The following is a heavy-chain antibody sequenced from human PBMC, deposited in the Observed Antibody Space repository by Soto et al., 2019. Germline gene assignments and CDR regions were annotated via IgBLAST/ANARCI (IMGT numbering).Heavy chain of an antibody. CDR3: ARCAPARNTANNFDY. V-gene: IGHV3-21*01. D-gene: IGHD5-18*01. CDR2: ISSSSTYI. J-gene: IGHJ4*02. CDR1: GFTFSSYS. Sequence: GGSLRLSCAASGFTFSSYSMNWVRQAPGKGLEWVSSISSSSTYIYYAESVKGRFTISRDNAKNSLYVQMNSLRAEDTAVYYCARCAPARNTANNFDYWGQGTLVTVSS.